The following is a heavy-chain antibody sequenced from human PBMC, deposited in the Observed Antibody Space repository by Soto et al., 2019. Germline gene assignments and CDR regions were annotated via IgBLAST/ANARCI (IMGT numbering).Heavy chain of an antibody. V-gene: IGHV1-58*02. CDR2: IVVASGRT. CDR3: SADHPHTAIGWPV. J-gene: IGHJ6*02. Sequence: GASVKVSCKASGFDFGSFGIQFLRQTRGRGLEWIGWIVVASGRTNYARQFQGRVALSRDMSSTTAYMDLYDLKSDDTAVYFCSADHPHTAIGWPVWGQGTTVTVSS. CDR1: GFDFGSFG.